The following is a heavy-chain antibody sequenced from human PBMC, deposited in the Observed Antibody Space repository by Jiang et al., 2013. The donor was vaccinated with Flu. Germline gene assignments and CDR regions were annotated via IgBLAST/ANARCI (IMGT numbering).Heavy chain of an antibody. D-gene: IGHD3-10*01. CDR1: GFTFDDYG. V-gene: IGHV3-20*04. CDR3: ARDTENLWSSYFDY. J-gene: IGHJ4*02. Sequence: QLLESGGGVVRPGGSLRLSCAASGFTFDDYGMSWVRQAPGKGLEWVSGINWNGGSTGYADSVKGQFTISRDNAKNSLYLQMNSLRAEDTALYYCARDTENLWSSYFDYWGQGTLVTVSS. CDR2: INWNGGST.